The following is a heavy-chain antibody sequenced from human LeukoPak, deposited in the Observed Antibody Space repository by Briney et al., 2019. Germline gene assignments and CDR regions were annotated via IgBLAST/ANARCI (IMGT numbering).Heavy chain of an antibody. CDR2: ISYDGSNK. J-gene: IGHJ6*02. V-gene: IGHV3-30-3*01. D-gene: IGHD1-1*01. CDR3: ARDRHSGWNGYSYGMDV. Sequence: GGSLRLSCAASGFTFSSYAMHWVRQAPGKGLEWVAVISYDGSNKYYADSVKGRFTISRDNSKNTLYLQMNSLRAEDTAVYYCARDRHSGWNGYSYGMDVWGQGTTVTVSS. CDR1: GFTFSSYA.